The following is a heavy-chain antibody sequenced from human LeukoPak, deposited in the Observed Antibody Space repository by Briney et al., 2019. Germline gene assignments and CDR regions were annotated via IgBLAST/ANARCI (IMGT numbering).Heavy chain of an antibody. Sequence: GGSLRLSCSASGFTFSNYAMHCVRQAPGKGLEYVSIINSNGGSTYYTDSVKGRFTISRDNAKNTLYLQMSSLRAEDTAVYYCVKGVVVAASVWEYFQHWGQGTLVIVSS. CDR1: GFTFSNYA. J-gene: IGHJ1*01. CDR2: INSNGGST. D-gene: IGHD2-15*01. V-gene: IGHV3-64D*06. CDR3: VKGVVVAASVWEYFQH.